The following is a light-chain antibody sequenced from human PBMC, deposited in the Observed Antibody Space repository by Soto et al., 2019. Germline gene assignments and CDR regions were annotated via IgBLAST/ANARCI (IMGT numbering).Light chain of an antibody. CDR3: QSYDSSLSGWV. J-gene: IGLJ3*02. V-gene: IGLV1-40*01. CDR2: GNS. CDR1: SSNIGAGYD. Sequence: QSVLTQPPSVSGAPGQRVTISCTGNSSNIGAGYDVHWYQQLPGTAPKLLISGNSNRPSGVPDRVSGSKSGTSASLAITGLQAEDEADYYCQSYDSSLSGWVFGGGTKLTVL.